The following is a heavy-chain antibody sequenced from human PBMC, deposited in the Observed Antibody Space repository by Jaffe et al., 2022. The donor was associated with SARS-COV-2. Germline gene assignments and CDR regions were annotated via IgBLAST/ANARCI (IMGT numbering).Heavy chain of an antibody. J-gene: IGHJ4*02. CDR3: ARRQISPMVNTFDY. V-gene: IGHV4-39*01. CDR2: IYYSGST. Sequence: QLQLQESGPGLVKPSETLSLTCTVAGGSISSSSHYWGWIRQPPGKGLEWIGSIYYSGSTYYNPPLKSRVTISVDTSKNQFSLKLNSVTAADTAVYYCARRQISPMVNTFDYWGQGTLVTVSS. CDR1: GGSISSSSHY. D-gene: IGHD5-18*01.